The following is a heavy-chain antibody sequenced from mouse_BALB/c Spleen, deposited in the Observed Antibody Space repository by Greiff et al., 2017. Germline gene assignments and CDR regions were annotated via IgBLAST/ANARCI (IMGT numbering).Heavy chain of an antibody. J-gene: IGHJ4*01. CDR3: ARDGSSGPDYYAMDY. CDR1: GFTFSDYY. V-gene: IGHV5-4*02. CDR2: ISDGGSYT. D-gene: IGHD3-1*01. Sequence: EVQGVESGGGLVKPGGSLKLSCAASGFTFSDYYMYWVRQTPEKRLEWVATISDGGSYTYYPDSVKGRFTISRDNAKNNLYLQMSSLKSEDTAMYYCARDGSSGPDYYAMDYWGQGTSVTVSS.